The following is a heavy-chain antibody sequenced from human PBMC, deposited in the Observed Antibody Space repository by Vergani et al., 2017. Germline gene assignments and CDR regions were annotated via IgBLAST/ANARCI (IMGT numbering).Heavy chain of an antibody. CDR2: IYYSGST. V-gene: IGHV4-61*10. J-gene: IGHJ4*02. D-gene: IGHD2-15*01. Sequence: QVQLQESGPGLVKPSETLSLTCTVSGGSVSSGSYYWSWIRQPAGKGLEWIGYIYYSGSTNYNPSLKSRVTISVDTSKNQFSLKLSSVTAADTAVYYCARRRGTLGFDYWGQGTLVTVSS. CDR1: GGSVSSGSYY. CDR3: ARRRGTLGFDY.